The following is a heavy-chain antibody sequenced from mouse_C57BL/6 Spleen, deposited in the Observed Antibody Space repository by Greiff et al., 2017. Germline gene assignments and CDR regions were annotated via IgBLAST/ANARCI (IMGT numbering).Heavy chain of an antibody. V-gene: IGHV1-19*01. CDR1: GYTFTDYY. CDR3: ARGGAAQGLFDY. D-gene: IGHD3-2*02. CDR2: INPYNGGT. Sequence: SGPVLVKPGASVKMSCKASGYTFTDYYMNWVKQSHGKSLEWIGVINPYNGGTSYNQKFKGKATLTVDKSSSTAYMELNSLTSEDSAVYYCARGGAAQGLFDYWGQGTTLTVSS. J-gene: IGHJ2*01.